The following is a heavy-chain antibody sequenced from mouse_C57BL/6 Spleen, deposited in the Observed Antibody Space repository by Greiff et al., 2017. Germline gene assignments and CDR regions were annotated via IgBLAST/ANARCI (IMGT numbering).Heavy chain of an antibody. Sequence: VKLMESGAELVKPGASVKLSCKASGYTFTEYTIHWVKQRSGQGLEWIGWFYPGSGSIKYNEKFKDKATLTADKSSSTVYMELSRLTSEDSAVYFCARHEEGYYYGSSYGAMDYWGQGTSVTVSS. CDR1: GYTFTEYT. J-gene: IGHJ4*01. V-gene: IGHV1-62-2*01. D-gene: IGHD1-1*01. CDR3: ARHEEGYYYGSSYGAMDY. CDR2: FYPGSGSI.